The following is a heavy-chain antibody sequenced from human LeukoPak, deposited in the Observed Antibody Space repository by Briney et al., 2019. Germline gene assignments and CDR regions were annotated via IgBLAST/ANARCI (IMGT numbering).Heavy chain of an antibody. CDR1: GFTFSSCV. J-gene: IGHJ4*02. D-gene: IGHD6-19*01. Sequence: PGGSLRLSCAASGFTFSSCVMSWVRQAPGKGLEWVSAIGGSVSSTYYADSVKGRFTISRDNSKNTLYLQINSLRAEDTAVYYCAKDRVTGTRMYYFDYWGQGTLVTVSS. CDR2: IGGSVSST. CDR3: AKDRVTGTRMYYFDY. V-gene: IGHV3-23*01.